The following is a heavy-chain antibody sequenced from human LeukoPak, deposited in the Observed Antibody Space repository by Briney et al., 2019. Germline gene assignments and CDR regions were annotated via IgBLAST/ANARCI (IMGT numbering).Heavy chain of an antibody. CDR1: GYTFTGYY. CDR2: INPNSGGT. Sequence: VASVKVSCKASGYTFTGYYMHWVRQAPGQGLEWMGWINPNSGGTNYAQKFQGRVTMTRDTSISTAYMELSRLRSDDTAVYYCATVVVPAANTDYWGQGTLVTVSS. D-gene: IGHD2-2*01. CDR3: ATVVVPAANTDY. V-gene: IGHV1-2*02. J-gene: IGHJ4*02.